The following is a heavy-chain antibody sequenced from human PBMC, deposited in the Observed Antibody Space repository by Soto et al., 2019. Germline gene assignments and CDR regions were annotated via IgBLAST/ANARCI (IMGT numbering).Heavy chain of an antibody. CDR2: INWNGGST. CDR1: GFTFDDDG. D-gene: IGHD4-17*01. V-gene: IGHV3-20*01. J-gene: IGHJ2*01. CDR3: ARDRFLWYGEGSGYFDL. Sequence: EVQLVESGGGVVRPGGSLRLSCAASGFTFDDDGMSWVRQAPGKGLEWVSGINWNGGSTGYADSVKGRFTISRDNAKNSLYLQMNSLRAEATALYHCARDRFLWYGEGSGYFDLWGRGTLVTVSS.